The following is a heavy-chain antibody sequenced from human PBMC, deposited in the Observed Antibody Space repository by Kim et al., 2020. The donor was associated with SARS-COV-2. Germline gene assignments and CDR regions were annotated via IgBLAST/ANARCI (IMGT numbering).Heavy chain of an antibody. Sequence: ASVKVSCKASGYTFTSYFMHWVRQAPGQGLEWMGVINPTGGSTSYAQKFQGRVTMTRDTSTSTVYMELSSLRSEDTAVYYCARGRGGVRAEYYFDYWGQGTLVTVSS. CDR1: GYTFTSYF. V-gene: IGHV1-46*01. CDR3: ARGRGGVRAEYYFDY. D-gene: IGHD3-10*01. J-gene: IGHJ4*02. CDR2: INPTGGST.